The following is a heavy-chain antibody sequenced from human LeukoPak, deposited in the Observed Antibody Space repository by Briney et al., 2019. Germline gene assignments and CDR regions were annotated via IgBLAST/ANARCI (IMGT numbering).Heavy chain of an antibody. V-gene: IGHV3-23*01. J-gene: IGHJ4*02. CDR2: IRGSGDST. D-gene: IGHD3-22*01. Sequence: PGGSLRLSCAASGFTFSSYAMSWVRQAPGKGLEWVSDIRGSGDSTYYADSVKGRFTNSRDNSKNTLYLQMNSLRAEDTAVYYCAHLPRGSGSDYWGQGTLVTVSS. CDR3: AHLPRGSGSDY. CDR1: GFTFSSYA.